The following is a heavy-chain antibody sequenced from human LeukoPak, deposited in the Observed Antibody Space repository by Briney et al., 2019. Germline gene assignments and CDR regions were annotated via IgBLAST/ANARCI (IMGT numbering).Heavy chain of an antibody. CDR2: KDYDGGD. CDR1: GVSIRDNYH. V-gene: IGHV4-38-2*02. D-gene: IGHD2-15*01. Sequence: SETLSLTCSVSGVSIRDNYHWGWLRQPPGQGLEWIGSKDYDGGDVYASKPPLKRRGTISIATSKNHFSLKLTSVTAADTAVYYCARDLGAGGNSDYWGPGILVTVSS. CDR3: ARDLGAGGNSDY. J-gene: IGHJ4*02.